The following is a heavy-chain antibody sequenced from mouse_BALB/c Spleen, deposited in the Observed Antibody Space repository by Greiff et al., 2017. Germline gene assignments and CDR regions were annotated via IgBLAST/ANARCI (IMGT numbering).Heavy chain of an antibody. CDR3: ARSGYYGSRRHAMDY. Sequence: QVQLKESGAELMKPGASVKISCKATGYTFSSYWIEWVKQRPGHGLEWIGEILPGSGSTNYNEKFKGKATFTADTSSNTAYMQLSSLTSEDSAVYYCARSGYYGSRRHAMDYWGQGTSVTVSS. V-gene: IGHV1-9*01. CDR1: GYTFSSYW. CDR2: ILPGSGST. D-gene: IGHD1-1*01. J-gene: IGHJ4*01.